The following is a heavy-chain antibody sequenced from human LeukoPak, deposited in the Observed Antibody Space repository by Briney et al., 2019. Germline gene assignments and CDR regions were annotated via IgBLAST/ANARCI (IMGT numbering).Heavy chain of an antibody. Sequence: ASVKVSCKASGYTFTSYAMNWVRQAPGQGLEWMGWINTNTGNPTYAQGFTGRFVFSLDTSVSTAYLQVSSLKAEDTAVYYCARVVRGVDYDILTRSLDYWGQGTLVTVSS. CDR1: GYTFTSYA. J-gene: IGHJ4*02. CDR2: INTNTGNP. D-gene: IGHD3-9*01. CDR3: ARVVRGVDYDILTRSLDY. V-gene: IGHV7-4-1*02.